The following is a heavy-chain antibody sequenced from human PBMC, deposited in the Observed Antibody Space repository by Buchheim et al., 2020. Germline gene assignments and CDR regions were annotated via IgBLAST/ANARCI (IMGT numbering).Heavy chain of an antibody. CDR1: GGSISSYY. CDR2: IYYSGST. J-gene: IGHJ4*02. D-gene: IGHD2-2*01. V-gene: IGHV4-59*01. CDR3: ARGAYAEGFDY. Sequence: QVQLQESGPGLVKPSETLSLTCTVSGGSISSYYWSWIRQPPGKGLEWIGYIYYSGSTNYNPSLKSRVTISVDTSKNQFSLKLSSVTAADTAVYYCARGAYAEGFDYWGQGTLVTVSS.